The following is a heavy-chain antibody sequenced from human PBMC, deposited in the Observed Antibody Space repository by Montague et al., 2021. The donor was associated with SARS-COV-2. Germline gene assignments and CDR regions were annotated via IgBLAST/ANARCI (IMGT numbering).Heavy chain of an antibody. V-gene: IGHV4-59*11. CDR2: INSNGGT. CDR3: ARATSVRGAVSWFDP. Sequence: SETLSLTCTVSGGSISSHFWSFIRQPPGKGLEWIGNINSNGGTNXNPPLRSRLTMSVDTSKNQFSLLLRLMTPADTAVYFCARATSVRGAVSWFDPWGQGILVTVSS. CDR1: GGSISSHF. D-gene: IGHD3-10*01. J-gene: IGHJ5*02.